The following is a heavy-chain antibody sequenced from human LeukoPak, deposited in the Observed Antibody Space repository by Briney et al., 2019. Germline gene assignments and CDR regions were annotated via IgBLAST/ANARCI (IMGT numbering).Heavy chain of an antibody. V-gene: IGHV3-64*01. J-gene: IGHJ4*02. CDR3: ARSARLMKGVVEVTALDD. D-gene: IGHD3-3*01. CDR1: GFTFSSYA. CDR2: ISSNGGST. Sequence: GGSLRLSCAASGFTFSSYAMHWVRQAPGKGLEYVSAISSNGGSTYYANSVKGRFTISRDNSKNTLYLQMNSLRADDTAVYYCARSARLMKGVVEVTALDDWGQGTLVTVSS.